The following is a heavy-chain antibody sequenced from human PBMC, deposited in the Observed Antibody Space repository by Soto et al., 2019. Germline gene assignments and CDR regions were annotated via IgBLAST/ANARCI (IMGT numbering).Heavy chain of an antibody. J-gene: IGHJ3*02. CDR3: ARTSYYDAFDI. V-gene: IGHV3-7*03. Sequence: VGSLRLSCAASGFTFSSYWMSWVRQAPGKGLEWVANIKQDGSEKYYVDSVKGRFTISRDNAKNSLYLQMNSLRAEDTAVYYCARTSYYDAFDIWGQGTMVTVSS. D-gene: IGHD2-2*01. CDR2: IKQDGSEK. CDR1: GFTFSSYW.